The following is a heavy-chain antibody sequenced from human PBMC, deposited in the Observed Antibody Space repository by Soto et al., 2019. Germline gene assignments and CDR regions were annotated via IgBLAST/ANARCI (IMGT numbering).Heavy chain of an antibody. CDR1: GGTFSSYA. CDR3: ARAGVVVVPDPLYDYGMDV. V-gene: IGHV1-69*01. J-gene: IGHJ6*02. D-gene: IGHD3-22*01. CDR2: IIPIFGTA. Sequence: QVQLVQSGAEVKKPGSSVKVSCKASGGTFSSYAISWVRQAPGQGLEWMGGIIPIFGTANYAQKFQGRVTITADESTSTAYMELSSLRSEDTAVYYCARAGVVVVPDPLYDYGMDVWGQGTMVTVSS.